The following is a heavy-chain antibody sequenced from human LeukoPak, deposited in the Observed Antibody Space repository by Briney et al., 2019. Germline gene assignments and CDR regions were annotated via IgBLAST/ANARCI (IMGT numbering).Heavy chain of an antibody. V-gene: IGHV3-23*01. CDR3: TTDGDYYDSSINFDY. CDR1: GFTFSSYA. J-gene: IGHJ4*02. CDR2: ISGSGGST. Sequence: GGSLRLSCAASGFTFSSYAMSWVRQAPGKGLEWVSAISGSGGSTYYADSVKGRFTISRDNSKNTLYLQMNSLRAEDTAVYYCTTDGDYYDSSINFDYWGQGTLVTVSS. D-gene: IGHD3-22*01.